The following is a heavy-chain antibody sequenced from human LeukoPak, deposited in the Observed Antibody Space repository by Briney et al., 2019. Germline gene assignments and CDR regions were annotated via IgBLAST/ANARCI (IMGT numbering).Heavy chain of an antibody. J-gene: IGHJ1*01. CDR1: GGSFSDYY. D-gene: IGHD3-22*01. CDR2: MHHSGST. V-gene: IGHV4-34*01. Sequence: PSETLSLTCAVYGGSFSDYYWSWIRQPPGKGLEWIGEMHHSGSTNYIPSLKSRVTISVDTSKNQFSLKLSSVTAADTAVYYCAYSSGYQYHWGQGTLVTVST. CDR3: AYSSGYQYH.